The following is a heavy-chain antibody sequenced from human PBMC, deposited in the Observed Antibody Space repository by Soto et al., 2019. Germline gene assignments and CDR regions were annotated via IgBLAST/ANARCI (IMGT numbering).Heavy chain of an antibody. CDR3: AREEYSSTFDY. CDR1: GGSISSYY. CDR2: IYYSGST. V-gene: IGHV4-59*01. J-gene: IGHJ4*02. Sequence: SETLSLTCTVSGGSISSYYWSWIRQPPGKGLEWIGYIYYSGSTNYNPSLKSRVTISVDTSKNQFSLKLSSVTAADTAVYYCAREEYSSTFDYWGQGTLVTVSS. D-gene: IGHD6-6*01.